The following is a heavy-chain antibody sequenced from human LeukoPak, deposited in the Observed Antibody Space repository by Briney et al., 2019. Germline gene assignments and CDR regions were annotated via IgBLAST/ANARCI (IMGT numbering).Heavy chain of an antibody. CDR3: ARDADTAMVTFDY. Sequence: SVTLSLTCTVSGDSTSSYYWSWIRQPPGKGLEWIGYIYYTGTTNYNPSLKSRVAISLDTSRNQFSLKLSSVTAADTAVYYCARDADTAMVTFDYWGQGTLVTVSS. V-gene: IGHV4-59*01. J-gene: IGHJ4*02. D-gene: IGHD5-18*01. CDR2: IYYTGTT. CDR1: GDSTSSYY.